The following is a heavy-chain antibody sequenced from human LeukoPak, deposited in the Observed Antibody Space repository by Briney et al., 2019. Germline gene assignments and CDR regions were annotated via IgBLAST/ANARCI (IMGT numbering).Heavy chain of an antibody. D-gene: IGHD3-3*01. Sequence: GASVKVSCTASGYTFTSYDINWVRQAPGQGLEWMGWMNPKSGNTGYAQKFQGRVTMTRNTSISTAYMELSSLRSEDTAVYYCATVLRSYYMDVWGKGTTVTVSS. J-gene: IGHJ6*03. CDR1: GYTFTSYD. CDR2: MNPKSGNT. CDR3: ATVLRSYYMDV. V-gene: IGHV1-8*01.